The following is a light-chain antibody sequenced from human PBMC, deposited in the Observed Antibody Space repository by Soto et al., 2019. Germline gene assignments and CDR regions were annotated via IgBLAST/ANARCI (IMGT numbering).Light chain of an antibody. Sequence: IEFNMGPFALSVSPGERATLSCSASQTVRNNYLAWYQQKPGQAPRLLIYDASSRATGIPDRFSGGGSGTDFTLTICRLEPEDFAVYYCQQFSSYPLTFGGGTNADI. J-gene: IGKJ4*01. CDR2: DAS. CDR3: QQFSSYPLT. CDR1: QTVRNNY. V-gene: IGKV3-20*01.